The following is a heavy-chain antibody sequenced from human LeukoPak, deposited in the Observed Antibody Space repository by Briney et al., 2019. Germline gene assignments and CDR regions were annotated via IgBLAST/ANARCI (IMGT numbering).Heavy chain of an antibody. D-gene: IGHD6-19*01. V-gene: IGHV3-11*01. CDR1: GFTFSDYY. CDR3: VGSSGWYAFDY. J-gene: IGHJ4*02. CDR2: ISSSGSTI. Sequence: GGSLRLSCAASGFTFSDYYMSWIRQAPGKGLEWVSYISSSGSTIYYADSVKGRFTISRDNAKNSLHLQMNSLRAEDTAVYYCVGSSGWYAFDYWGQGTLVTVSS.